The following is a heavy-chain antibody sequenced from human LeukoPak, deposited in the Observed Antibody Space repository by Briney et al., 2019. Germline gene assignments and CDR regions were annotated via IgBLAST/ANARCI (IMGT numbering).Heavy chain of an antibody. J-gene: IGHJ4*02. D-gene: IGHD3-3*01. CDR3: AREGGLYDFWSGYWTGPRRVRYLDY. Sequence: SETLSLTCTVSGGSISSYYWSWIRQPPGKGLEWIGYTYYSGSTNYNPSLKSRVTISVDTSKNQFSLKLSSVTAADTAVYYCAREGGLYDFWSGYWTGPRRVRYLDYWGQGTLVTVSS. CDR1: GGSISSYY. V-gene: IGHV4-59*01. CDR2: TYYSGST.